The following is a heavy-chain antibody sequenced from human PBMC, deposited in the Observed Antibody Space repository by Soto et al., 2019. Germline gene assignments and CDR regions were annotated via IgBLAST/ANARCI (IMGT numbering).Heavy chain of an antibody. J-gene: IGHJ4*02. D-gene: IGHD3-9*01. CDR3: ARTTCYGILTAYYSRFDY. Sequence: QVQLQESGPELVKPSQTLTLTCTVSGGSLSSGGSYWSWIRQHPGKGLEWIGHISDSGSTYYNPSLKSRITMSVDTSKDRGARNLSAGRAADTAVYYCARTTCYGILTAYYSRFDYWGQGTLVTVSS. CDR2: ISDSGST. CDR1: GGSLSSGGSY. V-gene: IGHV4-31*03.